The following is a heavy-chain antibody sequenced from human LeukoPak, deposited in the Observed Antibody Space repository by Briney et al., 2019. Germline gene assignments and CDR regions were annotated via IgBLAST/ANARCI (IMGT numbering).Heavy chain of an antibody. CDR3: ARVPGYCSGTSCRWDFDY. J-gene: IGHJ4*02. CDR2: ISYDGSNK. D-gene: IGHD2-2*01. CDR1: GFTFSSYA. Sequence: GGSLRLSCAASGFTFSSYAMHWVRQAPGKGLEWVAVISYDGSNKYYGDSVKGRFTISRDNSKNTLYLQMNSLRAEDTAVYYCARVPGYCSGTSCRWDFDYWGQGTRVTVSS. V-gene: IGHV3-30*01.